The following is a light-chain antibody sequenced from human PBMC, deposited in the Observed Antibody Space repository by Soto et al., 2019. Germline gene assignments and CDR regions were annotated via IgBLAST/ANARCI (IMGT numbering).Light chain of an antibody. CDR3: QQYYSTLLLT. CDR2: WAS. CDR1: QSVLYSSNNKNC. J-gene: IGKJ4*02. Sequence: DIVMTQSPDSLAVSLGERATINCKSSQSVLYSSNNKNCLAWYQQKPGQPPKLLIYWASTRESGVPDRFSGSGSGTDFTLTISSLQAEDVAVYYCQQYYSTLLLTFGGGTKVEIK. V-gene: IGKV4-1*01.